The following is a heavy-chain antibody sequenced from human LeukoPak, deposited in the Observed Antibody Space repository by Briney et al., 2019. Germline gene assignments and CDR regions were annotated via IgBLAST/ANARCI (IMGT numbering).Heavy chain of an antibody. D-gene: IGHD6-13*01. CDR2: IRYDGSNK. CDR1: GFTFSSYG. V-gene: IGHV3-30*02. CDR3: AKEWAAAGARGDY. J-gene: IGHJ4*02. Sequence: PGGSLRLSCAASGFTFSSYGMHWVRQAPGKGLEWVAFIRYDGSNKYYADSVKGRFIISRDNSKNTLYLQMSSLRAEDTAVYYCAKEWAAAGARGDYWGQGTLVTVSS.